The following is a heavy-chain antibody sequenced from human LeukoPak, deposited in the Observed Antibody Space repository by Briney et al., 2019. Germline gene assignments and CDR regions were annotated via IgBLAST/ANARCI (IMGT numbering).Heavy chain of an antibody. CDR2: IKQDGSER. J-gene: IGHJ4*02. V-gene: IGHV3-7*04. CDR1: GFTFSSYW. D-gene: IGHD2-15*01. CDR3: ARGPSGGNGFSY. Sequence: GGSLRLSCAASGFTFSSYWMSWVRQAPGIGLEWVANIKQDGSERYYVDSVKGRFIISRDNAKNSLYLQMNSPRAEDTAVYYCARGPSGGNGFSYWGQGTLVAVSS.